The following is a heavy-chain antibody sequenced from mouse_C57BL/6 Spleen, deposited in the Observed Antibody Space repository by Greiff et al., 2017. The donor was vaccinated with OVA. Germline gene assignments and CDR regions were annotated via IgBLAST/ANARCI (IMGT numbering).Heavy chain of an antibody. CDR3: ASLYYDYEESAMDY. D-gene: IGHD2-4*01. J-gene: IGHJ4*01. Sequence: EVQLVESGGGLVQPGGSLSLSCAASGFTFTDYYMSWVRQPPGKALEWLGFIRNKANGYTTEYSASVKGRFTISRDNSQSILYRQMNSLRAEDSATYYCASLYYDYEESAMDYWGQGTSVTVSS. CDR2: IRNKANGYTT. V-gene: IGHV7-3*01. CDR1: GFTFTDYY.